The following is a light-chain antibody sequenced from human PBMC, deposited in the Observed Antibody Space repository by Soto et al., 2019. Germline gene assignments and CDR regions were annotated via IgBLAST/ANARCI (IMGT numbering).Light chain of an antibody. Sequence: EILMTQSPVTRSVSPGERATLSCRASQSVSSNLAWYPQTPGQAPSLLIYGAFTRDTGIPAMFSGTGAGTECTRTISSLQSEDVALDYCQQYNDWTLTFGQGTKVDIK. CDR1: QSVSSN. V-gene: IGKV3-15*01. CDR3: QQYNDWTLT. J-gene: IGKJ1*01. CDR2: GAF.